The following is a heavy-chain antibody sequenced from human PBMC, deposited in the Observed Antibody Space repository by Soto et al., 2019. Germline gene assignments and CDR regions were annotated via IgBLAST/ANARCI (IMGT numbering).Heavy chain of an antibody. J-gene: IGHJ4*02. D-gene: IGHD3-10*01. V-gene: IGHV4-4*02. CDR2: IYHSGST. Sequence: QVQLQESGPGLVKPSGTLSLTCAVSGGSISSSNWWSWVRQPPGKGLEWIGEIYHSGSTNYNPSLKSRVTMSVAKSKNQFSLKLSSVTAADTAVYYCARETYYYGSGGLYYFDYWGQGTLVTVSS. CDR1: GGSISSSNW. CDR3: ARETYYYGSGGLYYFDY.